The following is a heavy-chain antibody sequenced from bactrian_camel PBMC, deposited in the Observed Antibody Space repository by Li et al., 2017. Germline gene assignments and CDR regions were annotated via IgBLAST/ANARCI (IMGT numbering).Heavy chain of an antibody. Sequence: HVQLVESGGGLVQPGGSPRLSCAASGFTFSSVGMTWVRQAPGKGLEWVSSVYTGDGSTISADSVKGRLTISRDNTKNMLYLQMNSLKPEDTAVYYCAAAEGPEATCSNGYCVCDWGQGTQVTVS. J-gene: IGHJ4*01. CDR1: GFTFSSVG. V-gene: IGHV3S20*01. CDR3: AAAEGPEATCSNGYCVCD. CDR2: VYTGDGST. D-gene: IGHD2*01.